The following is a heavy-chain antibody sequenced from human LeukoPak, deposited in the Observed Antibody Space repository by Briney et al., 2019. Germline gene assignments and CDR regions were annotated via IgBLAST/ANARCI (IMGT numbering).Heavy chain of an antibody. V-gene: IGHV3-64D*06. Sequence: PGGSLRLSCSVSGFTFSTYVMRWVRQAPGKGLEYVSAISSNGDNTYYADSVKGRFTISRDNSKNTLHLQMSSLRADDTAVYYCVRGTGYWGQGTLVTVSS. J-gene: IGHJ4*02. CDR3: VRGTGY. CDR2: ISSNGDNT. CDR1: GFTFSTYV.